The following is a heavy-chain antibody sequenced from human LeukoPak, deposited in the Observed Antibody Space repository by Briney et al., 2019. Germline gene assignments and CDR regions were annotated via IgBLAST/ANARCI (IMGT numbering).Heavy chain of an antibody. J-gene: IGHJ5*02. D-gene: IGHD1-26*01. V-gene: IGHV4-59*01. CDR1: GGSISSYY. Sequence: PSETLSLTCTVSGGSISSYYWSWIRQPPGKGLEWIGYIYYSGSTNYNPSLKSRVTISVDTSKNQFSLKLSSVTAAYTAVYYCARLVSGSYWGGWFDPWGQGTLVTVSS. CDR2: IYYSGST. CDR3: ARLVSGSYWGGWFDP.